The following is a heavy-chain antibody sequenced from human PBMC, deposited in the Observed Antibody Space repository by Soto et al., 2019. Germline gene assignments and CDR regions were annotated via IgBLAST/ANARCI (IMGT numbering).Heavy chain of an antibody. D-gene: IGHD6-13*01. CDR3: ARGTSWQLPFDY. V-gene: IGHV4-39*07. CDR2: IYYRGST. Sequence: SETLSLTCTVSGDSISSSRYYWGWVRQPPGKGLEWIGSIYYRGSTYYSPSLKSRVTISGDTSKNQFSLKVSSVIAADTAVYYCARGTSWQLPFDYWGQGTLVTVSS. CDR1: GDSISSSRYY. J-gene: IGHJ4*02.